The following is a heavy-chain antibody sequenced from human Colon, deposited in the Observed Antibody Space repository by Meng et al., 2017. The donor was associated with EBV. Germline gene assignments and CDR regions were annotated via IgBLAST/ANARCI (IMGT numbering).Heavy chain of an antibody. CDR1: GGFINSGDYY. J-gene: IGHJ4*02. Sequence: RLQASGPGLVKPTLTLSLPCTVSGGFINSGDYYWSWIRQPPGKGLEWIGYIYYTGSTYYNPSLKSRVTISMDTSKNQFSLRLSSVTAADTAVYYCARNYYFDYWGQGTLVTVSS. V-gene: IGHV4-30-4*01. CDR2: IYYTGST. CDR3: ARNYYFDY.